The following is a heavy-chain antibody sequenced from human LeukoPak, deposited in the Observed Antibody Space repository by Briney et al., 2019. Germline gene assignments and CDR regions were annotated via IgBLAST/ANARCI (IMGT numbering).Heavy chain of an antibody. CDR3: ARGGYYDYVWGSYRPH. CDR1: VFTFGSYS. CDR2: ISSSGSTI. D-gene: IGHD3-16*02. V-gene: IGHV3-48*04. Sequence: GGSLRLSCAASVFTFGSYSMNWVRQAPGKGLEWVSYISSSGSTIYYADSVKCRFTISRDNAKNSLYLQMNSLRAEDTAVYYCARGGYYDYVWGSYRPHWGQGTLVTVSS. J-gene: IGHJ4*02.